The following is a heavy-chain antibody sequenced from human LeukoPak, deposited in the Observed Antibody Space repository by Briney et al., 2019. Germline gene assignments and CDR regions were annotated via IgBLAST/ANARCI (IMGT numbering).Heavy chain of an antibody. CDR1: GFTFSTYA. D-gene: IGHD6-13*01. CDR3: AKDSAAAAGAMPDY. J-gene: IGHJ4*01. CDR2: ISDDGSNR. V-gene: IGHV3-30*17. Sequence: GGSLRLSCAASGFTFSTYAMHWVRQAPGKGPEWVAVISDDGSNRYFADSVKGRFTISRDNSRNTLYLQMNSLRAEDTAVYYCAKDSAAAAGAMPDYWGQGTLVTVSS.